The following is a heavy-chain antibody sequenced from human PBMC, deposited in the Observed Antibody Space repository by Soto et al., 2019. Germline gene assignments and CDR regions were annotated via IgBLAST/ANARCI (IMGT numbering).Heavy chain of an antibody. CDR3: ARGWGQDDAFDI. CDR1: GGTFSSYA. V-gene: IGHV1-69*13. J-gene: IGHJ3*02. D-gene: IGHD3-16*01. CDR2: IIPIFGTA. Sequence: ASVEVSCKASGGTFSSYAISWVRQAPGQGLEWMGGIIPIFGTANYAQKFQGRVTITADESTSTAYMELSSLRSEDTAVYYCARGWGQDDAFDIWGQGTMVTVSS.